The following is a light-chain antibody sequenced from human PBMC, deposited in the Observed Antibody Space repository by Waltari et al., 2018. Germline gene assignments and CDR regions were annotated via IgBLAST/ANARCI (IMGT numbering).Light chain of an antibody. CDR2: EVH. CDR1: SSDVGGSDA. J-gene: IGLJ2*01. CDR3: TSYTPIPTFVL. V-gene: IGLV2-8*01. Sequence: HSALTQPPSASGSPGQSVTISCTGSSSDVGGSDAVSWYQQYPGRPPRLLIYEVHKRPSGVPDRFSASKSGDTASLTVSGLRAEDEAHYYCTSYTPIPTFVLFGGGTKLTVL.